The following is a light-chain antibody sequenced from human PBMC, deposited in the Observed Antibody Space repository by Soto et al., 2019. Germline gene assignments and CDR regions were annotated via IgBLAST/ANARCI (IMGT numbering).Light chain of an antibody. Sequence: DIQMTQSPSSMSQSXGDRVTISXXASQSISSRLAWYQQKPGKAPKLLIYKASTLKSGVPSRFSGSGSGTEFTLTISSLQPDDFATYYCQHYNSYSEAFGQGTKVDIK. CDR2: KAS. V-gene: IGKV1-5*03. J-gene: IGKJ1*01. CDR1: QSISSR. CDR3: QHYNSYSEA.